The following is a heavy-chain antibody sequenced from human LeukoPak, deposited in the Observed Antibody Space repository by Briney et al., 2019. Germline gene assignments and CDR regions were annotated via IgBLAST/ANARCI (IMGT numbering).Heavy chain of an antibody. V-gene: IGHV3-30*04. CDR2: ISYDGSNK. Sequence: GGSLRLSCAASGFTFSSYAMHWVRQAPGKGLEWVAVISYDGSNKYYADSVKGRFTISRDNSKNTLYLQMNSLRAEDTAVYYCARDSDYDILTGYYRGGFDYWGQGTLVTVSS. CDR3: ARDSDYDILTGYYRGGFDY. J-gene: IGHJ4*02. CDR1: GFTFSSYA. D-gene: IGHD3-9*01.